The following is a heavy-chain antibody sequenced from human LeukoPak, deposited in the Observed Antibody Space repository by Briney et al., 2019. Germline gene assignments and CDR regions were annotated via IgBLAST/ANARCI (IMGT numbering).Heavy chain of an antibody. D-gene: IGHD2-2*01. CDR2: INPNSGGT. CDR1: GYTFTGYY. J-gene: IGHJ4*02. V-gene: IGHV1-2*02. CDR3: ASLDGPSCCSSISWYATGGGTVDY. Sequence: GASVKVSCKASGYTFTGYYMHWVRQAPGQGLEWMGWINPNSGGTNYAQKFQGRVTMTRDTSISTAYMELSRLRSDDTAVYYCASLDGPSCCSSISWYATGGGTVDYWGQGTLVTVSS.